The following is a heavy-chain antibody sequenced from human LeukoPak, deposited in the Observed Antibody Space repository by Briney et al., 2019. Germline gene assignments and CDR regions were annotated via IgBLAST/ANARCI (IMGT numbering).Heavy chain of an antibody. CDR2: ISSSSSYI. D-gene: IGHD6-19*01. Sequence: GGSLRPSCAASGFTFSSYSMNWVRQAPGKGLEWVSSISSSSSYIYYADSVKGRFTISRDNAKNSLYLQMNSLRAEDTAVYYCARIAVVGVDYWGQGTLVTVSS. V-gene: IGHV3-21*01. J-gene: IGHJ4*02. CDR3: ARIAVVGVDY. CDR1: GFTFSSYS.